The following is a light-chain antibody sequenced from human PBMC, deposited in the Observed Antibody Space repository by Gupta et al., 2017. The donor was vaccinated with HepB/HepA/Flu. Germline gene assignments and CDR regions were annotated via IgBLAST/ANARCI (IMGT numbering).Light chain of an antibody. CDR3: QQYGSSPRT. Sequence: EIVLTQFPGTLSLSPGERATLSCRVSQSVNSNYLAWYQQKLGQAPRVLIYGASSRATGIPDRFSGSGSGTDFTLTISRLEPEDFAVYYCQQYGSSPRTFGQGTKVEIK. CDR1: QSVNSNY. CDR2: GAS. J-gene: IGKJ1*01. V-gene: IGKV3-20*01.